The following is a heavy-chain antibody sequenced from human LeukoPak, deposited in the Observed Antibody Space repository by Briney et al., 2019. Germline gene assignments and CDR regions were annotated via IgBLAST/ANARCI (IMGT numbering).Heavy chain of an antibody. CDR1: GGSFSGYY. J-gene: IGHJ6*02. CDR2: INHSGST. V-gene: IGHV4-34*01. Sequence: PSETLSLTCAVYGGSFSGYYWSWIRQPPGKGLEWIGEINHSGSTNYNPSLKSRVTISVGTSLNQFSLKLSSVTAADTAVYYCAAWGTHYGMDVWGQGTTVTVFS. CDR3: AAWGTHYGMDV. D-gene: IGHD1-1*01.